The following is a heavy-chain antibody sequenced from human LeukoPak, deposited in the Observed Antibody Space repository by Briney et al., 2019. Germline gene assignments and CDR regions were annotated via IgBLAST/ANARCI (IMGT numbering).Heavy chain of an antibody. CDR1: GYTFTGYY. CDR3: ARDKDIVVVPAGYYYYMDV. J-gene: IGHJ6*03. CDR2: INPNSGGT. D-gene: IGHD2-2*01. V-gene: IGHV1-2*02. Sequence: ASVKVSCKASGYTFTGYYMHWVRQAPGQGLEWMGWINPNSGGTNYAQKFQGRVTMTRDTSISTAYMELSRLRSDDTAVYYCARDKDIVVVPAGYYYYMDVWGKGTTVTVSS.